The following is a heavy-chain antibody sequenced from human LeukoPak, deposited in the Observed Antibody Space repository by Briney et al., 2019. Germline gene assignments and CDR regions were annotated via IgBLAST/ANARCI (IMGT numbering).Heavy chain of an antibody. CDR3: ARSVDSSGYPDNFDY. CDR1: GFTFSSYA. V-gene: IGHV3-21*01. CDR2: ISSSSSYI. D-gene: IGHD3-22*01. J-gene: IGHJ4*02. Sequence: GGSLRLSCAASGFTFSSYAMSWVRQAPGKGLEWVSSISSSSSYIYYADSVKGRFTISRDNAKNSLYLQMNSLRAEDTAVYYCARSVDSSGYPDNFDYWGQGTLVTVSS.